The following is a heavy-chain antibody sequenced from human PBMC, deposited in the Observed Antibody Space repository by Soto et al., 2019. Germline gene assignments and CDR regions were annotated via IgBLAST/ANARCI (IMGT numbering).Heavy chain of an antibody. CDR2: IYYTGRT. J-gene: IGHJ4*02. V-gene: IGHV4-30-4*08. D-gene: IGHD2-15*01. CDR1: GGSISSGGYY. CDR3: AREGSSSPEYFDF. Sequence: SETLSLTCTVSGGSISSGGYYWSWIRQPAGKGLEWIGHIYYTGRTTSTPSLESRVTISIDTSKNQFSLKLSSVSAADTAVYYCAREGSSSPEYFDFWGPGTLVTV.